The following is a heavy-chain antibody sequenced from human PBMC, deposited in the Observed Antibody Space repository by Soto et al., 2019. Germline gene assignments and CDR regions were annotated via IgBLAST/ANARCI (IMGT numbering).Heavy chain of an antibody. CDR1: GFTFSSYA. V-gene: IGHV3-64D*08. J-gene: IGHJ4*02. Sequence: GGSLRLSCSASGFTFSSYAMHWVRQAPGKGLEYVSDISSNGDTTNYADSVKGRFTISRDNSKNTLYLQMSSLRAEDTAVYYCVKIGVVLMVYAYDYWGQGTQVTVSS. CDR3: VKIGVVLMVYAYDY. CDR2: ISSNGDTT. D-gene: IGHD2-8*01.